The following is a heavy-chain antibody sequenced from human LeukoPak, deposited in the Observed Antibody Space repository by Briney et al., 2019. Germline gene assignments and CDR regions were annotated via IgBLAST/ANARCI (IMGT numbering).Heavy chain of an antibody. V-gene: IGHV3-30-3*01. D-gene: IGHD6-6*01. CDR3: ARVPVEQLEYYYYMDA. CDR2: ISYDGSNK. CDR1: GFTFSSYA. J-gene: IGHJ6*03. Sequence: GGSLRLSCAASGFTFSSYAMHWVRQAPGKGLEWVAVISYDGSNKYYADSVKGRFTISRDNSKNTLYLQMNSLRAEDTAVYYCARVPVEQLEYYYYMDAWGKGTTVIVSS.